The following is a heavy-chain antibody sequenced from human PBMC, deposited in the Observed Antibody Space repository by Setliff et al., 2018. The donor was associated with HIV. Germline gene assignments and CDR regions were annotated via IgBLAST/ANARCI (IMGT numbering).Heavy chain of an antibody. CDR2: VYYSGST. V-gene: IGHV4-39*07. CDR3: ARSGDYYESSGYYRY. Sequence: SETLSLTCTVSGGSISSSSYYWGWIRQPPGKGLEWVGSVYYSGSTYYNPSLKSRVTISVDESKNQFSLKLSSVTAADTAVYYCARSGDYYESSGYYRYWGQGALVTVSS. J-gene: IGHJ4*02. D-gene: IGHD3-22*01. CDR1: GGSISSSSYY.